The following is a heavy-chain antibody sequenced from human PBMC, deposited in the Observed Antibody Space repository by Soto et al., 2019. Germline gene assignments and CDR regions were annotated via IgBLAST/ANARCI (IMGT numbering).Heavy chain of an antibody. CDR3: ARVEEDILTAYTPAWSYYYMDV. D-gene: IGHD3-9*01. CDR2: ITAYNGNT. V-gene: IGHV1-18*01. CDR1: GYTFTSYG. Sequence: QVQLVQSGAEVRKPGASVKVSCKASGYTFTSYGISWVRQAPGRGLEWMGWITAYNGNTNYAQELQGRVTMTTDTSTSTASMELRSLRSDDTAVYYCARVEEDILTAYTPAWSYYYMDVWGKGTTVTVSS. J-gene: IGHJ6*03.